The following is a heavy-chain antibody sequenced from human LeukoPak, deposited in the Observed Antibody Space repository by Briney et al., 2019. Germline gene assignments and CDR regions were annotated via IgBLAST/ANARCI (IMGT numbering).Heavy chain of an antibody. Sequence: SETLSLTCTVSGGSISSYYWNWIRQPAGKGLEWIGRIYTSGSTNYNPSLKSRVTMSVDTSKNQFSLKLSSVTAADTAVYYCARGLYSSSWYDYWGQGTLVTVSS. D-gene: IGHD6-13*01. J-gene: IGHJ4*02. CDR1: GGSISSYY. V-gene: IGHV4-4*07. CDR2: IYTSGST. CDR3: ARGLYSSSWYDY.